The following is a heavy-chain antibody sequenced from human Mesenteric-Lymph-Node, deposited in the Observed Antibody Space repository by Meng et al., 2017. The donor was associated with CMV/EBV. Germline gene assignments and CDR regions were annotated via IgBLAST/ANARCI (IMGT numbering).Heavy chain of an antibody. D-gene: IGHD3/OR15-3a*01. J-gene: IGHJ4*02. CDR3: AKGGGVGLAVDY. Sequence: SCAVSGFNFNSYAMDWVRQARGKGVECVCVISAWGGTTYYGDSVKGRFTISRDNSKKMLYLQMNSQRADDTAVYYCAKGGGVGLAVDYWGQGTLVTVSS. CDR1: GFNFNSYA. CDR2: ISAWGGTT. V-gene: IGHV3-23*01.